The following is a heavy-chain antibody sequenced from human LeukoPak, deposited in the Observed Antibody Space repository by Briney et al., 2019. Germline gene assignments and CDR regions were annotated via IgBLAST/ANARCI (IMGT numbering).Heavy chain of an antibody. J-gene: IGHJ4*02. CDR2: IIPIFGAT. Sequence: SVKVSCKPSKGTFSTFAISWVRQAPGQGLEWLGGIIPIFGATNNAQRFQGRVTITTDDSTSTAYMELSSLTSEDTAVYFCAANPRYYSDTSRYGPFIYWGQGTLVAVSS. V-gene: IGHV1-69*05. CDR1: KGTFSTFA. CDR3: AANPRYYSDTSRYGPFIY. D-gene: IGHD3-22*01.